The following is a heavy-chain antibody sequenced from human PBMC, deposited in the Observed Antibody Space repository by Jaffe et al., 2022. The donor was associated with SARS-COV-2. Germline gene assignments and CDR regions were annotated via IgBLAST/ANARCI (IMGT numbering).Heavy chain of an antibody. J-gene: IGHJ4*02. D-gene: IGHD3-22*01. Sequence: EVQLVESGGGLVQPGRSLRLSCTASGFTFGDYAMSWVRQAPGKGLEWVGFIRSKAYGGTTEYAASVKGRFTISRDDSKSIAYLQMNSLKTEDTAVYYCSYYYDSSGYYRPGGWGQGTLVTVSS. V-gene: IGHV3-49*04. CDR2: IRSKAYGGTT. CDR3: SYYYDSSGYYRPGG. CDR1: GFTFGDYA.